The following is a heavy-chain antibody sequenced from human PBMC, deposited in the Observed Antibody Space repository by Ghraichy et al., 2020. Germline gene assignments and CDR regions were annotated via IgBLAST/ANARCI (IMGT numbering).Heavy chain of an antibody. J-gene: IGHJ4*02. D-gene: IGHD3-22*01. CDR3: ARVREGEYDSSTLDY. Sequence: SETLSLTCAVSGGSISSSNWWSWVRQPPGKGLEWIGEIYHSGSTNYNPSLKSRVTISVDKSKNQFSLKLSSVTAADTAVYYCARVREGEYDSSTLDYWGQGTLVTVAS. CDR2: IYHSGST. CDR1: GGSISSSNW. V-gene: IGHV4-4*02.